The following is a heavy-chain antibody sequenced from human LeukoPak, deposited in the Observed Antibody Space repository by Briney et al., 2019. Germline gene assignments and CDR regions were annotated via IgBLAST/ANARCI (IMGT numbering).Heavy chain of an antibody. Sequence: GGSLRLSCVGSRFTFNRHSMNWVRQAPGKGLELISYISSSSSHIYYSDSVKGRFTISRDNAKNSVYLQMNSLRAEDTAVYFCARDRAGYNWVDYWGQGTLVSVSS. CDR3: ARDRAGYNWVDY. V-gene: IGHV3-48*01. CDR2: ISSSSSHI. J-gene: IGHJ4*02. D-gene: IGHD5-24*01. CDR1: RFTFNRHS.